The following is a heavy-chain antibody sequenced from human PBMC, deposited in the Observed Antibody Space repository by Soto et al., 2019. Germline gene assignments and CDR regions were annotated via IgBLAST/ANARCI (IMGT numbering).Heavy chain of an antibody. CDR2: INHSGST. CDR1: GLSFSGYY. J-gene: IGHJ6*03. V-gene: IGHV4-34*01. CDR3: ARAPRNDYYYYYMDV. Sequence: SETLSLTCAVYGLSFSGYYWSWIRQPPGKGLEWIGEINHSGSTNYNPSLKSRVTISVVTSKNQFSLKLSSVTAADTAVYYCARAPRNDYYYYYMDVWGKGTTVTVSS.